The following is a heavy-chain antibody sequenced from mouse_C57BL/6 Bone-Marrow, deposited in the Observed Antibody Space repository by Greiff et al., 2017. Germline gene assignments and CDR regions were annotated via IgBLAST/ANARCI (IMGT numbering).Heavy chain of an antibody. J-gene: IGHJ4*01. CDR3: ARHHYGSSYYAMDY. Sequence: QVQLKESGPGLVAPSQSLSITCTVSGFSLTSYGVHWVRQPPGKGLEWLVVIWSDGSTTYNSALKSRLSISKDNSKSQVFLKMNSLQTDDTAMYYCARHHYGSSYYAMDYWGQGTSVTVSS. CDR2: IWSDGST. V-gene: IGHV2-6-1*01. CDR1: GFSLTSYG. D-gene: IGHD1-1*01.